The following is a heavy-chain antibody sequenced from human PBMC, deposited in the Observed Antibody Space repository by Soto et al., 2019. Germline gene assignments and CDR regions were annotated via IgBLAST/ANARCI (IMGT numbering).Heavy chain of an antibody. V-gene: IGHV3-74*01. CDR1: GFTFTNYW. CDR3: ARGIQYRYGMDV. CDR2: INGEATNA. J-gene: IGHJ6*02. D-gene: IGHD4-4*01. Sequence: EVQLVESGGTLVQPGGSLRLSCAAAGFTFTNYWIHWVLQAPGKGLVWVSRINGEATNAFYGNSVKGRFTISRDNAKNIVYLQLNGLGAEDTGVYYCARGIQYRYGMDVWGQGTTVTVSS.